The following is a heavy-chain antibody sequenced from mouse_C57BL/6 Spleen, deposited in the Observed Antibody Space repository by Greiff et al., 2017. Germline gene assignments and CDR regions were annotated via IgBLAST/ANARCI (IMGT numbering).Heavy chain of an antibody. CDR2: INPNNGGT. Sequence: EVQLQQSGPELVKPGASVKMSCKASGYTFTDSNMHWVKQSHGKSLEWMGYINPNNGGTSSNQRFKGKATLTVNKSSSTAYMELRSLTSEVSAVYCCARISRSWFAYWGQGTLVTVSA. CDR1: GYTFTDSN. V-gene: IGHV1-22*01. CDR3: ARISRSWFAY. J-gene: IGHJ3*01.